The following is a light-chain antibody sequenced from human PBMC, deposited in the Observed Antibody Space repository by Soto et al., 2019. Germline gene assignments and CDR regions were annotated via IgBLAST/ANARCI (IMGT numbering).Light chain of an antibody. Sequence: EIVMTQSPATLSVSPGERATLACRASQSVSSTLAWYQQKPGQAPRLLIYGASTRSTGIPARFSGSGCGTEFTLTISSLQSEDFAVYYCQQYNNWPPYTFGQGTKLEIK. CDR3: QQYNNWPPYT. V-gene: IGKV3-15*01. CDR2: GAS. J-gene: IGKJ2*01. CDR1: QSVSST.